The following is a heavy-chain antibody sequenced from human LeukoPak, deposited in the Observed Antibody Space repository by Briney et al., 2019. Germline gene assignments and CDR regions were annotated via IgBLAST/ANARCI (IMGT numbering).Heavy chain of an antibody. CDR3: ARGGLGNYDILTGNYKYYYYMDV. Sequence: ASVKVSCKASGYTFTSYYIHWVRQAPGQGLEWMGKINPSGGTTTNAQTFLGRLTMTRDTSTNTVYMELSSLRSEDTAVCYCARGGLGNYDILTGNYKYYYYMDVWGEGTTVTVSS. CDR2: INPSGGTT. V-gene: IGHV1-46*01. J-gene: IGHJ6*03. D-gene: IGHD3-9*01. CDR1: GYTFTSYY.